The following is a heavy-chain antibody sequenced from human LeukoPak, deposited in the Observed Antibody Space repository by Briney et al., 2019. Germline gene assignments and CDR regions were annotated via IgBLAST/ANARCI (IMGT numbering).Heavy chain of an antibody. J-gene: IGHJ4*02. CDR2: IIPIFGTA. V-gene: IGHV1-69*13. CDR3: ASYNIAAASPFDY. D-gene: IGHD6-13*01. CDR1: GGTFSSYA. Sequence: GASVKVSCKASGGTFSSYAISWVRQAPGQGLEWMGGIIPIFGTANYAQKFQGRVTITADESTSTAYMELSSLRSEDTAVYYCASYNIAAASPFDYWGQGTLVTVSS.